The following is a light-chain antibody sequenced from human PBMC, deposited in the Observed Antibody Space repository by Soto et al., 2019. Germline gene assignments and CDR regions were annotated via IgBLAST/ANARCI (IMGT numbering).Light chain of an antibody. CDR2: EVD. CDR3: SSYVSNSTPL. CDR1: SSDIGAYNY. J-gene: IGLJ3*02. V-gene: IGLV2-14*01. Sequence: QSVLTQPASVSGSPAQSITISCTGTSSDIGAYNYVSWYQLHPGKAPTLMIYEVDNRPSGVSNRFSGSKSGNTASLTISRLQAEDEADYYCSSYVSNSTPLFGGGTKLTVL.